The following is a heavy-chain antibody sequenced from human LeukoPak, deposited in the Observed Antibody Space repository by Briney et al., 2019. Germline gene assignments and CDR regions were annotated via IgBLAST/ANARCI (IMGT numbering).Heavy chain of an antibody. CDR1: GFTFSDYY. Sequence: GGSLRLSCAASGFTFSDYYMSWIRQAPGKGLEWVSYISSSGSTIYYADSVKGRFTISRDNAKNSLYLQMNSLRAEDTAVYYCARFGRVDTAMVRYFDYWGQGTLVTVSS. J-gene: IGHJ4*02. CDR3: ARFGRVDTAMVRYFDY. CDR2: ISSSGSTI. D-gene: IGHD5-18*01. V-gene: IGHV3-11*04.